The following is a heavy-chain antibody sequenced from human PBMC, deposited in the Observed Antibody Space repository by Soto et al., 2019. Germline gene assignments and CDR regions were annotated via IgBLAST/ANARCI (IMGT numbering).Heavy chain of an antibody. Sequence: AGGSLRLSCAASGFTFSDYGMHWVRQAPGKGLEWVAVIWYDGSNKYYADSVKGRFTISRDNSKNTLYLQMNSLRAEDTAVYYCASGNCSSTSCPFGYWGQGTLVTVSS. CDR2: IWYDGSNK. CDR1: GFTFSDYG. V-gene: IGHV3-33*01. D-gene: IGHD2-2*01. CDR3: ASGNCSSTSCPFGY. J-gene: IGHJ4*02.